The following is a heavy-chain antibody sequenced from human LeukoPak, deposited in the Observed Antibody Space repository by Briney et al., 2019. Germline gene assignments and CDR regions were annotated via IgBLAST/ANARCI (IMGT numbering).Heavy chain of an antibody. V-gene: IGHV3-23*01. Sequence: GGSLRLSCAASGFTFSSYAMSWVRQAPGKGLEWVSAISGSGGSTYYADSVKGRFTISRDNSKNTLYLQMNSLRAEDTAVYYCARAGIAAAGTFSPYYYYYGMDVWGQGTTVTVSS. CDR3: ARAGIAAAGTFSPYYYYYGMDV. D-gene: IGHD6-13*01. CDR1: GFTFSSYA. CDR2: ISGSGGST. J-gene: IGHJ6*02.